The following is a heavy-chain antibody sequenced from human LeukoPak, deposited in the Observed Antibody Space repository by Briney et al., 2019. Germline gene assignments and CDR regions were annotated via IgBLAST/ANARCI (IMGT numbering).Heavy chain of an antibody. CDR3: ARDRPITPNEYYWFDP. Sequence: SVKVSCKASGGTFSSYAISWVRQAPGQGLEWMGGIIPIFGTANYAQKFQGRVTITADESTSTAYMELSSLRSEDTAVYYCARDRPITPNEYYWFDPWGQGTLVTVSS. CDR2: IIPIFGTA. V-gene: IGHV1-69*13. D-gene: IGHD1-14*01. J-gene: IGHJ5*02. CDR1: GGTFSSYA.